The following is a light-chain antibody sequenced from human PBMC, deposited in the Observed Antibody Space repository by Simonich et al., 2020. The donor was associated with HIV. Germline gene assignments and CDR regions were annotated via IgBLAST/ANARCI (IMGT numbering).Light chain of an antibody. CDR3: AAWDDSLNGPV. CDR1: DSNNGSNY. CDR2: RNN. J-gene: IGLJ2*01. V-gene: IGLV1-47*01. Sequence: QSVLTQPPPRLGPPGQRGTNSFFGSDSNNGSNYVYWYQQLPGTAPKVPIYRNNQRPSGVPDRFAGTKAGTSASLAISGLRSEDEADYYCAAWDDSLNGPVFGGGTKLTVL.